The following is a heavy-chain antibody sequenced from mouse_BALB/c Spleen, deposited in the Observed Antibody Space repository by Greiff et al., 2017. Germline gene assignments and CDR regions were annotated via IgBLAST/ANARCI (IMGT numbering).Heavy chain of an antibody. J-gene: IGHJ3*01. CDR3: ARGQKYDGNFFAY. V-gene: IGHV5-6-5*01. CDR1: GFTFSSYA. D-gene: IGHD2-3*01. CDR2: ISSGGST. Sequence: LVESGGGLVKPGGSLKLSCAASGFTFSSYAMSWVRQTPEKRLEWVASISSGGSTYYPDSVKGRFTISRDNARNILYLQMSSLRSEDTAMYYCARGQKYDGNFFAYWGQGTLVTVSA.